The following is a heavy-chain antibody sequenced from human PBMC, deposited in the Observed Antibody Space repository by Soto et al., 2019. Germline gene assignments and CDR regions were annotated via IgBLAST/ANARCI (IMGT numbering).Heavy chain of an antibody. V-gene: IGHV1-69*01. D-gene: IGHD3-16*01. J-gene: IGHJ6*02. CDR2: IIPIFGTA. Sequence: QVQLVQSGAEVKKPGSSVKVSCKASGGTFSSYAISWVRQSPGQGLEWMGGIIPIFGTANYAQKFQGRVTITADESTSTAYMELSSLRSEDTAVYYCARSLRLGESPAYGMDVWGQGTTVTVSS. CDR1: GGTFSSYA. CDR3: ARSLRLGESPAYGMDV.